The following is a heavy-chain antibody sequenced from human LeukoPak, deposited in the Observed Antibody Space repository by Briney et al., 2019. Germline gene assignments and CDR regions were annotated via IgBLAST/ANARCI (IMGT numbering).Heavy chain of an antibody. J-gene: IGHJ4*02. D-gene: IGHD1-26*01. V-gene: IGHV4-59*12. CDR3: ARGLLVGATIDY. CDR1: GGSISSYY. Sequence: SETLSLTCTVSGGSISSYYWSWIRQPPGKGLEWIGYIYYSGSTNYNPSLKSRVTISVDRSKNQFSLKLSSVTAADTAVYYCARGLLVGATIDYWGQGTLVTVSS. CDR2: IYYSGST.